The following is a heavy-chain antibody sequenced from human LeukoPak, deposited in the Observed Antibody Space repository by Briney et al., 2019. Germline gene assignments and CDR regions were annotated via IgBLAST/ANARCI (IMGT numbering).Heavy chain of an antibody. V-gene: IGHV3-30-3*01. CDR2: ISYDGSNK. Sequence: GGSLRLSCAASGFTFSSYAMHWVRQAPGKGLEWVAVISYDGSNKYYADSVKGRLTISRDNSKNTLYLQMNSLRAEDTAVYYCARGSPYYYDSSGFPKYFQHWGQGTLVTVSS. CDR3: ARGSPYYYDSSGFPKYFQH. J-gene: IGHJ1*01. CDR1: GFTFSSYA. D-gene: IGHD3-22*01.